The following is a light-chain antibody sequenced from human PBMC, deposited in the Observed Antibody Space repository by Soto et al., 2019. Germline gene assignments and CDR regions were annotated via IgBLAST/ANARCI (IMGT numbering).Light chain of an antibody. CDR2: GAS. V-gene: IGKV3-20*01. Sequence: EIVLTQSPGTLSLSPGEIATLACRASQSVSSSYLAWYQRKPGQAPRLLIYGASSRATGIPDRFSGSGSGTDFTLTISRLEPADFAVYYCQQYGSSPLTFGQGTKVEIK. J-gene: IGKJ1*01. CDR1: QSVSSSY. CDR3: QQYGSSPLT.